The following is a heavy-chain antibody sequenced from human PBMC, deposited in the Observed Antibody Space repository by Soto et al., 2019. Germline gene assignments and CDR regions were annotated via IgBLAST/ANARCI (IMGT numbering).Heavy chain of an antibody. CDR3: ARVRHGDYDD. J-gene: IGHJ4*02. CDR2: IIHFGCT. Sequence: SETLSLTCAVYGGFLSDSYLTWIRQLPGKGLEWIGEIIHFGCTNCNPSLKRRVTMSVDTSKKQFSLKLSSVTAADTAVYYCARVRHGDYDDWGQGTLVTVSS. V-gene: IGHV4-34*12. D-gene: IGHD4-17*01. CDR1: GGFLSDSY.